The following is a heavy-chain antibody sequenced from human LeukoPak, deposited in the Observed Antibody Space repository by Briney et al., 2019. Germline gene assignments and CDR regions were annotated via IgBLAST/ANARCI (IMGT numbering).Heavy chain of an antibody. J-gene: IGHJ4*02. V-gene: IGHV3-49*03. CDR3: TRDSVAAAGTGEGFDY. D-gene: IGHD6-13*01. CDR2: IRSKAYGGTT. Sequence: PGGSLRLSCTASGFTFGDYAMSWFRQAPGKGLGWVGFIRSKAYGGTTEYAASVKGRFTISRDDSKSIAYLQMNSLKTEDTAVYYCTRDSVAAAGTGEGFDYWGQGTLVTVSS. CDR1: GFTFGDYA.